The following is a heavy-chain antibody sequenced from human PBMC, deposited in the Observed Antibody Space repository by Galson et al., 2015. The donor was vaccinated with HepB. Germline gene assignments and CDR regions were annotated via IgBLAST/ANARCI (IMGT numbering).Heavy chain of an antibody. J-gene: IGHJ4*02. CDR2: MRGRGGGT. V-gene: IGHV3-23*01. CDR1: GFSFGSNA. Sequence: SLRLSCAASGFSFGSNARSWVGQAAGEGLGWVSSMRGRGGGTYYTDSVRARIIFYRDNSKNTLYLQMNSLRVEDTAVYYCPKTLQSYDSSGYYFVFDHWGQGTLVTVSS. D-gene: IGHD3-22*01. CDR3: PKTLQSYDSSGYYFVFDH.